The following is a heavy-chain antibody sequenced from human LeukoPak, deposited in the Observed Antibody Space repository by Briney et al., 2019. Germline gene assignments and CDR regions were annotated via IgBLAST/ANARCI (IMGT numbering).Heavy chain of an antibody. CDR1: GFTFCNYA. Sequence: GGSLTLCCSASGFTFCNYAMKWIRQAPGKGLEWVSAISSSAASIYYADSVKGRFTISRDNSKNTLWLQMNSLRDEDTAVYYCAKSQPSAISWFDPWGQGTLVTVSS. J-gene: IGHJ5*02. CDR2: ISSSAASI. D-gene: IGHD2-2*02. CDR3: AKSQPSAISWFDP. V-gene: IGHV3-23*01.